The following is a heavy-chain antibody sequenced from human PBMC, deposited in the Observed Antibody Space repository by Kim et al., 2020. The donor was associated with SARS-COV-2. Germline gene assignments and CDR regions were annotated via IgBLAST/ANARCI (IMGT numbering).Heavy chain of an antibody. J-gene: IGHJ2*01. Sequence: GGSLRLSCAASGFTFSSYGMHWVRQAPGKGLEWVAVISYDGSNKYYADSVKGRFTISRDNSKNTLYLQMNSLRAEDTAVYYCAKEKPPGFWSGSAAPYFELWGRGTLVTVSS. D-gene: IGHD3-3*01. CDR1: GFTFSSYG. V-gene: IGHV3-30*18. CDR2: ISYDGSNK. CDR3: AKEKPPGFWSGSAAPYFEL.